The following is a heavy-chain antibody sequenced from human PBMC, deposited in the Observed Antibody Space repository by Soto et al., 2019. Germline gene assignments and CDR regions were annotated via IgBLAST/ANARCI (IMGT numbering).Heavy chain of an antibody. CDR3: ARDKITGLFDY. Sequence: SETLSLTCTVSGGYIISSRCHWGWIRQPPGKGLEWIASIKYSGTTFYNPSLKSRVTLSVDTSKNQFALKLSSVTAAETAVYYCARDKITGLFDYWGQGTLVTVSS. CDR1: GGYIISSRCH. CDR2: IKYSGTT. J-gene: IGHJ4*02. D-gene: IGHD2-8*02. V-gene: IGHV4-39*02.